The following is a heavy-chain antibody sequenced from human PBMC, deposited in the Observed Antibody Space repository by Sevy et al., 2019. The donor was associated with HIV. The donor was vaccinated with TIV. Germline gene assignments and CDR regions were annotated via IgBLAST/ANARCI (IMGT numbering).Heavy chain of an antibody. Sequence: GGSLRLSCAASGFTFSSYGMHWVRQAPGKGLEWVAVIWYDGSNKYYADSVKGRFTISRDNSKNTLYLQMNSLRAEGTAVYYCARDPTFCSGGSCYSGHYYYYGMDVWGQGTTVTVSS. D-gene: IGHD2-15*01. V-gene: IGHV3-33*01. J-gene: IGHJ6*02. CDR1: GFTFSSYG. CDR2: IWYDGSNK. CDR3: ARDPTFCSGGSCYSGHYYYYGMDV.